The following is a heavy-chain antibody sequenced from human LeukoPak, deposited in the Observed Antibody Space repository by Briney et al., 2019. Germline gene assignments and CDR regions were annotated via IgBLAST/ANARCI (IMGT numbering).Heavy chain of an antibody. D-gene: IGHD6-13*01. V-gene: IGHV3-21*01. CDR3: ARDFKQQLVSFYYYGMDV. J-gene: IGHJ6*04. CDR1: GFTFSSYS. Sequence: PGGSLRLSCAASGFTFSSYSMNWVRQAPGKGLEWVSSISSSSSYIYYADSVKGRSTISRDSAKNSLYLQMNSLRAEDTAVYYCARDFKQQLVSFYYYGMDVWGKGTTVTVSS. CDR2: ISSSSSYI.